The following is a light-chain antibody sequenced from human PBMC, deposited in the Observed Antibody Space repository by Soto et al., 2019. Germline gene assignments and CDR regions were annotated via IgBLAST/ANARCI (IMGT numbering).Light chain of an antibody. CDR2: AAS. Sequence: AIRLTQSRSSCSACTGDRVTIACRASQGISSYLAWYQQKPGKAPKLLIYAASSLQSGVPSRFSGSGSGTDFTLTISCLQPEDFATYYCLRECSYPQTFAQGTRLEIK. CDR3: LRECSYPQT. V-gene: IGKV1-8*01. CDR1: QGISSY. J-gene: IGKJ5*01.